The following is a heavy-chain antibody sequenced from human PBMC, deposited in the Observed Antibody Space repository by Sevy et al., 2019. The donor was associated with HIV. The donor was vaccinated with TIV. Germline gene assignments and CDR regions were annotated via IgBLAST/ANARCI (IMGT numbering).Heavy chain of an antibody. V-gene: IGHV3-7*01. CDR2: IKQDGSDK. J-gene: IGHJ6*02. Sequence: GGSLRLSCTASGFTFSDYWMSWVRQAPGKGLEWVANIKQDGSDKHYVDSVKGRFTISRDNAKNSLYLQMNSLRAGDTAVYYCAREITIFGVALMDVWGQGTTVTVSS. D-gene: IGHD3-3*01. CDR3: AREITIFGVALMDV. CDR1: GFTFSDYW.